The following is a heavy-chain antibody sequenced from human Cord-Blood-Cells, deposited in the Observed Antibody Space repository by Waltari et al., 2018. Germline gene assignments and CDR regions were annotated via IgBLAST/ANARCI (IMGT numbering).Heavy chain of an antibody. V-gene: IGHV2-5*02. CDR2: IYWDDDK. CDR3: AHSGIAARLVPFDY. Sequence: QITLKESGPTLVKPTQTLTLTCTFSGFSLSTSGVGVAWIRQPPGKALEWLALIYWDDDKRYSPSLKSRLTITKDTSKNQVVLTMTNMDPVDTATYYCAHSGIAARLVPFDYWGQGTLVTVSS. CDR1: GFSLSTSGVG. D-gene: IGHD6-6*01. J-gene: IGHJ4*02.